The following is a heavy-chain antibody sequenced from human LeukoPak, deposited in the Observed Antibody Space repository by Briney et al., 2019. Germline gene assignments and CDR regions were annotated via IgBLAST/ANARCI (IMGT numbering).Heavy chain of an antibody. V-gene: IGHV1-18*01. CDR2: ISAYNGNT. J-gene: IGHJ6*02. Sequence: ASVKVSCKASGYTFTSYGISWVRPAPGQGLEWMGWISAYNGNTNYAQKLQGRVTMTTDTSTSTAYMELRSLRSDDTAVYYCARDPYSSSWYPYYYGMDVWGQGTTVTVSS. CDR1: GYTFTSYG. D-gene: IGHD6-13*01. CDR3: ARDPYSSSWYPYYYGMDV.